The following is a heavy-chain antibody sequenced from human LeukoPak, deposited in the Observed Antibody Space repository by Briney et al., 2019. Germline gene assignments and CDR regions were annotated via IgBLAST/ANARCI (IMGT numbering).Heavy chain of an antibody. CDR2: ISYDGSNK. Sequence: TGGSLRLSCAASGFTFSSYGMHWVRQAPGKGLEWVAVISYDGSNKYCADSVKGRFTISRDNSKNTLYLQMNSLRAEDTAVYYCAKAGVVVPADWGQGTLVTVSS. D-gene: IGHD2-2*01. CDR3: AKAGVVVPAD. CDR1: GFTFSSYG. J-gene: IGHJ4*02. V-gene: IGHV3-30*18.